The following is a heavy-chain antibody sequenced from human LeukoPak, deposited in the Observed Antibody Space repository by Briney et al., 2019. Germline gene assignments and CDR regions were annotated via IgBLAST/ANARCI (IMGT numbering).Heavy chain of an antibody. CDR2: ISGSGGST. Sequence: GGSLKLSCAASGFTFSSYAMSWVRQAPGKGLEWVSAISGSGGSTYYADSVKGRFTISRDNSKNTLYLQMNSLRAEDTAVYYCAKGVVVVVPSAPWIYWGQGTLVTVCS. D-gene: IGHD2-2*01. V-gene: IGHV3-23*01. J-gene: IGHJ4*02. CDR1: GFTFSSYA. CDR3: AKGVVVVVPSAPWIY.